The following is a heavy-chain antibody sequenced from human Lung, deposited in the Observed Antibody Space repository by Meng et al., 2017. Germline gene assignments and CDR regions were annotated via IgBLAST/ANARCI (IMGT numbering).Heavy chain of an antibody. D-gene: IGHD4-11*01. CDR1: GGSFSDDD. CDR3: ARGPTTMAHDFDY. V-gene: IGHV4-34*01. Sequence: QQWGAGLLKPSETLPLTCVVSGGSFSDDDWSWIRQPPGKGLEWIGEINHSGSTNYNPSRESRATISVDTSQNNLSLKLSSVTAADSAVYYCARGPTTMAHDFDYWGQGTLVTVSS. J-gene: IGHJ4*02. CDR2: INHSGST.